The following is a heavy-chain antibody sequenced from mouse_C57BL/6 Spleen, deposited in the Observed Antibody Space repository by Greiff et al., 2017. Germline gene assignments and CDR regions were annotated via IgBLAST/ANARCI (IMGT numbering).Heavy chain of an antibody. CDR2: IDPETGGT. J-gene: IGHJ3*01. CDR3: TRGNYYGSSNAWFAY. D-gene: IGHD1-1*01. Sequence: QVQLKESGAELVRPGASVTLSCKASGYTFTDYEMHWVKQTPVHGLEWIGAIDPETGGTAYNQKFKGKAILTADKSSSTAYMELRSLTSEDSAVYYCTRGNYYGSSNAWFAYWGQGTLVTVSA. V-gene: IGHV1-15*01. CDR1: GYTFTDYE.